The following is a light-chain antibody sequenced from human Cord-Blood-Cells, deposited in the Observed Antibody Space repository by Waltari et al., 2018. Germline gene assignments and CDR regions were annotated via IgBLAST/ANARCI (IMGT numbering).Light chain of an antibody. CDR3: CSYAGSSTFGV. CDR1: SSDVGSYNL. J-gene: IGLJ3*02. V-gene: IGLV2-23*01. CDR2: EGS. Sequence: QSALTQPASVSGSPGQSITISCTGTSSDVGSYNLVSWYQQHPGKAPKLMIYEGSKRPSGFSNRFSGSKSGNTASLTISGLQAEDEADYYCCSYAGSSTFGVFGGGTKLTVL.